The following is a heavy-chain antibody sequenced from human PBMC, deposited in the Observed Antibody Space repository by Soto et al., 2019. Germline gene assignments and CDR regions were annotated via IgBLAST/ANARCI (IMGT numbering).Heavy chain of an antibody. CDR1: GGSISSGGYS. J-gene: IGHJ4*02. D-gene: IGHD2-21*01. V-gene: IGHV4-30-2*01. CDR2: IYHSGST. CDR3: ARGNVVAIDY. Sequence: SETLSLTCGVSGGSISSGGYSWSWIRQPPGKGLEWIGYIYHSGSTYYNPSLKSRVTISVDRSKNQFSLKLSSVTAADTAVYYCARGNVVAIDYWGQGTLVTVSS.